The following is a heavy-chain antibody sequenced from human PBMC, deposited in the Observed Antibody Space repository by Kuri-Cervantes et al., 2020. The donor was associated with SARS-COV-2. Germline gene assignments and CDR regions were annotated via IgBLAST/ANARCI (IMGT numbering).Heavy chain of an antibody. J-gene: IGHJ3*02. CDR1: GFTFSSYS. CDR3: ARSYCGGDCYSFNAFDI. V-gene: IGHV4-39*07. CDR2: IYYSGST. D-gene: IGHD2-21*02. Sequence: GSLRLSCAASGFTFSSYSMNWVRQAPGKGLEWIGSIYYSGSTYYNPSLKSRVTISVDTSKNQFSLKLSSVTAADTAVYYCARSYCGGDCYSFNAFDIWGQGTMVTVSS.